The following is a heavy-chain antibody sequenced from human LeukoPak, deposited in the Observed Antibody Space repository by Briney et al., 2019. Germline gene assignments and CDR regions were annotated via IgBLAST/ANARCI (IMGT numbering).Heavy chain of an antibody. CDR3: ARLQVGPTTHFNY. CDR2: IYTSGS. V-gene: IGHV4-4*07. Sequence: SETLSLTCTVSGGSISSCYWSWIRQPAGKGLEWIGRIYTSGSNYNPSLKSRVTMSVDTSKNQFSLKLSSVTAADTAVYYCARLQVGPTTHFNYWGQGTLVTVSS. J-gene: IGHJ4*02. CDR1: GGSISSCY. D-gene: IGHD1-26*01.